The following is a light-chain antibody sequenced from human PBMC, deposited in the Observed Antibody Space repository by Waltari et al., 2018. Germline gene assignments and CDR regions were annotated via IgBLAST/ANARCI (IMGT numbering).Light chain of an antibody. CDR3: AAWDDNLNGVV. V-gene: IGLV1-44*01. CDR1: SSNIGSNT. Sequence: QSVLTQPPSASGTPGQRVTISCSGSSSNIGSNTVNWYQQLPGTAPKLLIYDNIDRPSGVPYRFSGSKSGTSASLAISELQSEDEADYHCAAWDDNLNGVVFGGGTKLTVL. J-gene: IGLJ2*01. CDR2: DNI.